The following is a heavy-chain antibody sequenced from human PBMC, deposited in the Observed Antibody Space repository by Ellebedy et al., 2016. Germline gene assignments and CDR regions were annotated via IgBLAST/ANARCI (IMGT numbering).Heavy chain of an antibody. CDR3: ARLSGSVVVPAAPRALGWYFDY. CDR2: IYYSGST. J-gene: IGHJ4*02. D-gene: IGHD2-2*01. Sequence: SETLSLTXTVSGGSISSSSYYWGWIRQPPGKGLEWIGSIYYSGSTYYNPSLKSRVTISVDTSKNQFSLKLSSVTAADTAVYYCARLSGSVVVPAAPRALGWYFDYWGQGTLVTVSS. V-gene: IGHV4-39*01. CDR1: GGSISSSSYY.